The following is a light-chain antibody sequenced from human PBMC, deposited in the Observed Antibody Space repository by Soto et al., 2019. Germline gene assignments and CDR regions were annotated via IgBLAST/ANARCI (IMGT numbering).Light chain of an antibody. J-gene: IGKJ4*01. CDR2: GSS. Sequence: EIVLTHYPGTLSLSPGERATLSCRASQSVWSSYLGWHQQKPGQAPRLLIYGSSSMATGIPDRFSGSGSGTDFTLTISRLEPEDFAVYYCQQYGSSPLTFGGGTKVEIK. CDR3: QQYGSSPLT. CDR1: QSVWSSY. V-gene: IGKV3-20*01.